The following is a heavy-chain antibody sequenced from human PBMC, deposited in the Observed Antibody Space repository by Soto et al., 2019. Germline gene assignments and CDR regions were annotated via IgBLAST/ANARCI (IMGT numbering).Heavy chain of an antibody. D-gene: IGHD3-10*01. J-gene: IGHJ6*02. Sequence: LSLTCTVSGGSVSSGSYYWSWIRQPPGKGLEWIGYIYYSGSTNYNPSLKSRVTISVDTSKNQFSLKLSSVTAADTAVYYCARDLYGNYYYGMDVWGQGTTVTVSS. V-gene: IGHV4-61*01. CDR2: IYYSGST. CDR3: ARDLYGNYYYGMDV. CDR1: GGSVSSGSYY.